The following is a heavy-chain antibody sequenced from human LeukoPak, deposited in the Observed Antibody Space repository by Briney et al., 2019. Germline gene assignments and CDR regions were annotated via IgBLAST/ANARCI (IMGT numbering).Heavy chain of an antibody. D-gene: IGHD5-24*01. CDR3: ARRRRDYYGMDV. J-gene: IGHJ6*02. Sequence: SETLSLTCTVSGGSISSYYWSWIRQPPGKGLEWIGYIYYSGSTNYNPSLKSRVTISVVTSKNQFSLKLSSVTAADTAVYYCARRRRDYYGMDVWGQGTTVTVSS. CDR1: GGSISSYY. CDR2: IYYSGST. V-gene: IGHV4-59*08.